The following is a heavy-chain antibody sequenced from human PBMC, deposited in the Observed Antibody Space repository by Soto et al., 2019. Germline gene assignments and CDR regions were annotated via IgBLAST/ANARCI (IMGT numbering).Heavy chain of an antibody. CDR3: ARDQWLVGDRYYYYYYGMDV. CDR1: GYTFTGYY. Sequence: ASVKVSCKASGYTFTGYYMHWVRQAPGQGLEWMGWINPNSGGTNYAQKFQGRVTMTRDTSISTAYMELSRLRSDDTAVYYCARDQWLVGDRYYYYYYGMDVWGQGTTVTVSS. CDR2: INPNSGGT. D-gene: IGHD6-19*01. J-gene: IGHJ6*02. V-gene: IGHV1-2*02.